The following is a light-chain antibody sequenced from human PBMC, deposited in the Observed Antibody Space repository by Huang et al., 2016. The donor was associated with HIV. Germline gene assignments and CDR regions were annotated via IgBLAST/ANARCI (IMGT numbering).Light chain of an antibody. CDR3: QQYGSSPPIT. CDR1: QSVSSTY. CDR2: GAS. V-gene: IGKV3-20*01. Sequence: VLTQSPGTLSLSPGERATLSCRASQSVSSTYLAWYQQKPGQAPRLLIYGASSRATGITDRCSGSASGTDFTLTISRLEPEDFAVYYCQQYGSSPPITFGQGTRLEIK. J-gene: IGKJ5*01.